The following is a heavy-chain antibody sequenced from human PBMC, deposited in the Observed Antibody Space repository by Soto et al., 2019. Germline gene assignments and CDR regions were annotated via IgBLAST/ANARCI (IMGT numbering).Heavy chain of an antibody. CDR1: GFTFSSYG. CDR2: IWYDGSNK. V-gene: IGHV3-33*01. J-gene: IGHJ4*02. Sequence: QVQLVESGGGVVQPGRSLRLSCAASGFTFSSYGMHWVRQAPGKGLEWVAVIWYDGSNKYYADSVKGRFTISRDNSENTLYLQMNSLRAEDTAVYYCARGSAGSLGVDYWGQGTLVTVSS. D-gene: IGHD6-19*01. CDR3: ARGSAGSLGVDY.